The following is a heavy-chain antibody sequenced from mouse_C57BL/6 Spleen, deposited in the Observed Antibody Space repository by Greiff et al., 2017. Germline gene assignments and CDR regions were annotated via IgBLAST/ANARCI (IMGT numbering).Heavy chain of an antibody. V-gene: IGHV1-55*01. Sequence: QVQLQQPGAELVKPGASVKMSCKASGYTFTSYWITWVKQRPGQGLEWIGDISPVSGSTNYNEKFKSKATLTVDTSSSTAYMQLSSLTSDDSAVYYCCDYDGSGYGAMDYWGQGTSVTVSS. CDR2: ISPVSGST. CDR1: GYTFTSYW. J-gene: IGHJ4*01. CDR3: CDYDGSGYGAMDY. D-gene: IGHD1-1*01.